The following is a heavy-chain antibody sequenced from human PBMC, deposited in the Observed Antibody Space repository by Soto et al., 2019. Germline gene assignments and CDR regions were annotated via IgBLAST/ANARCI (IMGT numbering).Heavy chain of an antibody. D-gene: IGHD2-2*01. CDR3: VRVYIGSTLYYYYGMGV. J-gene: IGHJ6*01. Sequence: QVQLVQSGAEVKKPGSSVKVSCKASGGTFSSYAISWVRQAPGQGLEWMGGIIPIFGTANYAQKFQGRVTSTADKSPSTAYMEVRSLRSEDTAVYYCVRVYIGSTLYYYYGMGVWVQGTTVTVSS. V-gene: IGHV1-69*06. CDR1: GGTFSSYA. CDR2: IIPIFGTA.